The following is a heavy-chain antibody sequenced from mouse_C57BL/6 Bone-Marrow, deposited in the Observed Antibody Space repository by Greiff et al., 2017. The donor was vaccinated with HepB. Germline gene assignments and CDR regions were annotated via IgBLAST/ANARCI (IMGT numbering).Heavy chain of an antibody. J-gene: IGHJ2*01. D-gene: IGHD1-1*01. Sequence: EVKLVESGAELVRPGATVKLSCTASGFNIKDDYMHWVKQRPEQGLEWIGWIDPENGDTEYASKFQGEATITADTSSNTAYLQLSSLTSEDTAVYYCTTGIYYGSSYRFDYWGQGTTLTVSS. CDR3: TTGIYYGSSYRFDY. CDR2: IDPENGDT. V-gene: IGHV14-4*01. CDR1: GFNIKDDY.